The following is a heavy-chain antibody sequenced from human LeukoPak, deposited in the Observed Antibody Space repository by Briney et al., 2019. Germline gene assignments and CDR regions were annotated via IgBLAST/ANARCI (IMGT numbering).Heavy chain of an antibody. D-gene: IGHD6-19*01. CDR1: GGSISNYY. V-gene: IGHV4-59*08. J-gene: IGHJ4*02. CDR3: ARAVAGTSSRLFDY. CDR2: IYHSGST. Sequence: PSETLSLTCTVSGGSISNYYWSWIRQPPGKGLEWIGYIYHSGSTNYNPSLKSRVTMSVDTSKNQFSLKLTSVTAADTAVYYCARAVAGTSSRLFDYWGQGTLVTVSS.